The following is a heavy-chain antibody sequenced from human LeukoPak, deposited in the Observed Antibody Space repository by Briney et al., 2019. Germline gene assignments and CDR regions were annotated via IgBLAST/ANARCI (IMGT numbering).Heavy chain of an antibody. CDR3: AREAHYYDSSGYYYPDY. J-gene: IGHJ4*02. CDR2: IYSGGST. Sequence: GGSLRLSCAASGFTVSSNYMSWVRQAPGKGLERVSVIYSGGSTYYADSVKGRFTISRDNSKNTLYLQMNSLRAEDTAVYYCAREAHYYDSSGYYYPDYWGQGTLVTVSS. CDR1: GFTVSSNY. D-gene: IGHD3-22*01. V-gene: IGHV3-53*01.